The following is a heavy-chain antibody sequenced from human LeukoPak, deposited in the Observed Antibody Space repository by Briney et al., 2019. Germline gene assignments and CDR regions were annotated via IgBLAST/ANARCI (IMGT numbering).Heavy chain of an antibody. J-gene: IGHJ4*02. CDR3: VREARGYHYTYFDY. CDR1: GFTLGRHD. V-gene: IGHV3-13*01. D-gene: IGHD5-18*01. CDR2: VSAGHRA. Sequence: GGSLRLSCTASGFTLGRHDMHWVRQTTGDGLEWVAAVSAGHRAFYAGSVKGRFTVSREDAKNSLYLQMNSLRAGDTAVYYCVREARGYHYTYFDYWGQGSLVTVTS.